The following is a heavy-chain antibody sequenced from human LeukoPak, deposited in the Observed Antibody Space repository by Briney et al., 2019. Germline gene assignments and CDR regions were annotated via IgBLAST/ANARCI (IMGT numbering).Heavy chain of an antibody. J-gene: IGHJ4*02. CDR3: ASLSSGWSYFDY. D-gene: IGHD6-19*01. V-gene: IGHV4-59*08. CDR2: IYYSGST. CDR1: GGSLSSYY. Sequence: SETLSLTCTVSGGSLSSYYWSWIRQPPGKGLEWIGYIYYSGSTNYNPSLKSRVTISVDTSKNQFSLKLSSVTAADTAVYYCASLSSGWSYFDYWGQGTLVTVSS.